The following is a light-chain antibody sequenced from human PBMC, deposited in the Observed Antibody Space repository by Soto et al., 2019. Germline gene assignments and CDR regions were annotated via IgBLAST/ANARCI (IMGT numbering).Light chain of an antibody. V-gene: IGLV2-14*03. CDR3: SSYTSSSTYV. J-gene: IGLJ1*01. CDR1: SSYIGAYNF. Sequence: QSALTQPASVSGSPGQSITISCTGTSSYIGAYNFVSWYQQHPGKAPKLMLYDVNIRPSGVSNRFSGSKSGNTASLTISGLQAEHEADYYCSSYTSSSTYVFGTGTKVTVL. CDR2: DVN.